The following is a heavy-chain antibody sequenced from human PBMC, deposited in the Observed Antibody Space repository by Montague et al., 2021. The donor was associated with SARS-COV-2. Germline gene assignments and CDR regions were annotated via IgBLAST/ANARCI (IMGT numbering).Heavy chain of an antibody. V-gene: IGHV4-39*01. CDR3: ARRRAGLYRPEHYIDV. D-gene: IGHD3-3*01. CDR2: IYYSGTT. J-gene: IGHJ6*03. CDR1: GDSTKNSGYY. Sequence: SETLSLTCNVSGDSTKNSGYYWAWIRQPPGKGLEWIGSIYYSGTTYYNPSLKSRVTISVDTSKNQFSLILSSVTAADRAVYYCARRRAGLYRPEHYIDVWGEGTTVTVSS.